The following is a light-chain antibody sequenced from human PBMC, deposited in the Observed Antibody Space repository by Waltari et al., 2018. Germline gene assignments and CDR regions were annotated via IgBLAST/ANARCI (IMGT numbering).Light chain of an antibody. V-gene: IGLV2-8*01. CDR2: EVS. J-gene: IGLJ2*01. CDR3: SYAGSNNLL. CDR1: SSDVSAYTS. Sequence: QSALTQPPSASGSPGQSVTISCTGTSSDVSAYTSVSWYQQHPGKAPKLMIYEVSKRPSGVPDRFSGSKSGNTASLTVSGLQTEDEADYYCSYAGSNNLLFGGGTKLTVL.